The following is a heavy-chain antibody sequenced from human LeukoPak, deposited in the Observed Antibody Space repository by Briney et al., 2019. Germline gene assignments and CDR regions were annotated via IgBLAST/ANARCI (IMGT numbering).Heavy chain of an antibody. CDR1: GGTFSSYA. V-gene: IGHV1-69*13. CDR2: IIPIFGTA. Sequence: GASVKVSRKASGGTFSSYAISWVRQAPGQGLEWMGGIIPIFGTANYAQKFQGRVTITADESTSTAYMELSRLRSDDTAVYYCARDLRYYDSSGYSSLLGNYFDYWGQGTLVTVSS. D-gene: IGHD3-22*01. J-gene: IGHJ4*02. CDR3: ARDLRYYDSSGYSSLLGNYFDY.